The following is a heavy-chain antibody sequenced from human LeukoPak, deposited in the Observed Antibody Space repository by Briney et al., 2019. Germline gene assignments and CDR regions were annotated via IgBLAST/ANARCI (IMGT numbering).Heavy chain of an antibody. CDR1: GGSISSYY. CDR2: IYTSGST. CDR3: ARAPNGYCGGDCYFDY. D-gene: IGHD2-21*02. V-gene: IGHV4-4*07. Sequence: PSETLSLTCTVSGGSISSYYWSWIRQPAGKGLEWIGRIYTSGSTNYNPSLKSRVTMSVDTSKNQFSLKLSSVAAADTAVYYCARAPNGYCGGDCYFDYWGQGTLVTVSS. J-gene: IGHJ4*02.